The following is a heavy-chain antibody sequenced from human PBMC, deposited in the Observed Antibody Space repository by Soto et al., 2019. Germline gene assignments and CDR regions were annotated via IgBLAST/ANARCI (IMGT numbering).Heavy chain of an antibody. CDR2: ITYDGSNK. Sequence: QVQLVESGGGVVQPGRSLRLSCAASGFTFNSYAIHWVRQAPGKGLEWVAVITYDGSNKYYADSVKGRFTISRDNSKNTLYLQMNSLRAEDTAVYYCARDRSGSYRSLRFDYWGQGTLVTVSS. D-gene: IGHD1-26*01. V-gene: IGHV3-30-3*01. J-gene: IGHJ4*02. CDR1: GFTFNSYA. CDR3: ARDRSGSYRSLRFDY.